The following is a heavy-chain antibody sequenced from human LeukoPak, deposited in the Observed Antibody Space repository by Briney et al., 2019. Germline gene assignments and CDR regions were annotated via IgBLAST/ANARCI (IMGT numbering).Heavy chain of an antibody. D-gene: IGHD5-18*01. Sequence: GASVKVSCKASGYTFTSYYMQWVRQAPGQGLEWMGIINPSDGTTYYIQKFQGRVTITRDTSTSTVYMELSSLRSEDTAVYYCARLSRVSGYSYGPRYYYYYMDVWGKGTTVTVSS. J-gene: IGHJ6*03. CDR3: ARLSRVSGYSYGPRYYYYYMDV. CDR1: GYTFTSYY. CDR2: INPSDGTT. V-gene: IGHV1-46*01.